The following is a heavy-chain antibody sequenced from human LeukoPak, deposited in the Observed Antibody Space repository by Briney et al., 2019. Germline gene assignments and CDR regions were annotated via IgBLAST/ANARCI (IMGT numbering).Heavy chain of an antibody. CDR3: AKAEHYYYDSSGYYGY. J-gene: IGHJ4*02. D-gene: IGHD3-22*01. Sequence: ETLSLTCAVYGGSFSGYYWSWVRQAPGKGLEWVSAISGSGGSTYYADSVKGRFTISRDNSKNTLYLQMNSLRAEDTAVYYCAKAEHYYYDSSGYYGYWGQGTLVTVSS. CDR1: GGSFSGYY. V-gene: IGHV3-23*01. CDR2: ISGSGGST.